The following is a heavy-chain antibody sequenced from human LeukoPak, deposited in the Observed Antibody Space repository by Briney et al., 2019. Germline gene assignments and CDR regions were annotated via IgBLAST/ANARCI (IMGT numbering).Heavy chain of an antibody. CDR3: AKVEQYQLPNYYGMDV. CDR2: ISYDGSNK. J-gene: IGHJ6*02. V-gene: IGHV3-30*18. CDR1: GFTFSSYG. Sequence: PGGSLRLSCAASGFTFSSYGMHWVRQAPGKGLEWVAVISYDGSNKYYADSVKGRFTISRDNSKNTLYLQMNSLRADDTAVYYCAKVEQYQLPNYYGMDVWGQGTTVTVSS. D-gene: IGHD2-2*01.